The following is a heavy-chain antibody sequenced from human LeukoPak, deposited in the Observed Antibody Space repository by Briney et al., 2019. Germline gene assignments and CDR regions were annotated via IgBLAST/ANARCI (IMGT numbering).Heavy chain of an antibody. Sequence: GGSLRLSCAASGFTFSNAWMSWVRQAPGKGLEWVGRIKSKTDGGTTDYAAPVKGRFTISRDASKNTLYLQMNSLKTEDTAVYYCTTGLTVTTYDAFDIWGQGTMVTVSS. D-gene: IGHD4-17*01. V-gene: IGHV3-15*01. CDR1: GFTFSNAW. CDR2: IKSKTDGGTT. J-gene: IGHJ3*02. CDR3: TTGLTVTTYDAFDI.